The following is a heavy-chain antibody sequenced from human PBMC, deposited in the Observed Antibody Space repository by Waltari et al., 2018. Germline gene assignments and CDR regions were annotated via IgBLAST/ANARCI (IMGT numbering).Heavy chain of an antibody. J-gene: IGHJ4*02. CDR1: GFSFVSYG. Sequence: QVQLMQSGPEVKKPGASVKVSCKISGFSFVSYGISWVRQAPGQGLEWVGWVSGDRGDTLYAQKFQNRVTVTADTSTNIAYMELKSLRSDDTAVYYCAREVRETAKMVWAHWGQGTLVTVSS. V-gene: IGHV1-18*01. D-gene: IGHD2-8*01. CDR3: AREVRETAKMVWAH. CDR2: VSGDRGDT.